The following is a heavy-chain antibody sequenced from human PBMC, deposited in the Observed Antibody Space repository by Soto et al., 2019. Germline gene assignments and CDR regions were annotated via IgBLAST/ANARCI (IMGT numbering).Heavy chain of an antibody. Sequence: KPSETLSLTCTASGGSISTYYWGWVRQPPGKGLEWIGYVYYSGSTNYNPSLKSRVTISVDTSKNQFSLKLTTVTAADTAMYYCARGGRYAYYYYMGVWGKGTTVTVSS. CDR1: GGSISTYY. V-gene: IGHV4-59*01. CDR2: VYYSGST. CDR3: ARGGRYAYYYYMGV. J-gene: IGHJ6*03. D-gene: IGHD5-12*01.